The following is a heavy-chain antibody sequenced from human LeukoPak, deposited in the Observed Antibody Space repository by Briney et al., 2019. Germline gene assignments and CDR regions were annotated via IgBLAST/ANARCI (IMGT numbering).Heavy chain of an antibody. D-gene: IGHD6-19*01. Sequence: TGGSLRLSCAASGFTLSSYDMHWVRHATGKGLEWVSAIGTAGDTYYPGSVKGRFTISRENAKNSLYLQMNNLRAEDTAVYYCARGYSSGWYPWGQGTLVTVSS. CDR2: IGTAGDT. CDR1: GFTLSSYD. CDR3: ARGYSSGWYP. J-gene: IGHJ5*02. V-gene: IGHV3-13*01.